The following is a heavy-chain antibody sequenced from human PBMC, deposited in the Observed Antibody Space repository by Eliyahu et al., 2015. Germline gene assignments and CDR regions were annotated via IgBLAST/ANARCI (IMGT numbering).Heavy chain of an antibody. J-gene: IGHJ3*02. CDR2: IYSGGST. D-gene: IGHD5-18*01. V-gene: IGHV3-66*01. CDR3: ASAEDTAMLEAFDI. Sequence: EVQLVESGGGLVQPGGSLXPSCAAXGXTGSSNYRSWVRQAPGKGLEWVSVIYSGGSTYYADSVKGRFTISRDNSKNTLYLQMNSLRAEDTAVYYCASAEDTAMLEAFDIWGQGTMVTVSS. CDR1: GXTGSSNY.